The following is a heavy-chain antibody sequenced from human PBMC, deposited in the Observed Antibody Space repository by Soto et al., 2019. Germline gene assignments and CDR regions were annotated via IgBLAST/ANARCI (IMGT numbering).Heavy chain of an antibody. D-gene: IGHD3-10*01. CDR2: IYYSGST. V-gene: IGHV4-59*08. CDR1: GGSISSYY. CDR3: ARGGSGSWGYYYYYYMDV. J-gene: IGHJ6*03. Sequence: QVQLQESGPGLVKPSETLSLTCTVSGGSISSYYWSWIRQPPGKGLEWIGYIYYSGSTNYNPSLKSRVTISVDTSKNQFSLKLSSVTAADTAVYYCARGGSGSWGYYYYYYMDVWGKGTTVTVS.